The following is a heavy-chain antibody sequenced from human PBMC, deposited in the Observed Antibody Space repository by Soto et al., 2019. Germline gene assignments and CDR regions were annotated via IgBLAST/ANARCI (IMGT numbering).Heavy chain of an antibody. D-gene: IGHD6-13*01. CDR2: ISGYNGNT. J-gene: IGHJ4*02. CDR1: GYTFTSYG. CDR3: ARAVQHSSSSYLLYTFDS. V-gene: IGHV1-18*01. Sequence: QVQLVQSGAEVKKPGASVKVSCKTSGYTFTSYGIIWVRQAPGQGLEWMGWISGYNGNTNYAQSLQGKVTMTTDTATSTAYMKLRSLRSDDTAMYYGARAVQHSSSSYLLYTFDSWGQGTLVTVSS.